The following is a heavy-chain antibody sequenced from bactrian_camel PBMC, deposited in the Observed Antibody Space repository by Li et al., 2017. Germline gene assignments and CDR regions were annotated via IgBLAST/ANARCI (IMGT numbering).Heavy chain of an antibody. CDR3: AARVVQIWYCFGGFEKEYNY. J-gene: IGHJ4*01. Sequence: VQLVESGGGSVQAGGSLRLSCAASGYTYNSNCMAWFRQAPGKEREGVARIATGSGNTYYADPVKGRFTISRDNAKNTLYLQMNSLKPEDAATYYCAARVVQIWYCFGGFEKEYNYWGQGTQVTVS. V-gene: IGHV3S1*01. D-gene: IGHD3*01. CDR2: IATGSGNT. CDR1: GYTYNSNC.